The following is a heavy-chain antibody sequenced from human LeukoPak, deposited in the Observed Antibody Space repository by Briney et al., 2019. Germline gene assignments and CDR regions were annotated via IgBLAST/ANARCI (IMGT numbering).Heavy chain of an antibody. CDR3: ARGLGGATNY. D-gene: IGHD1-26*01. V-gene: IGHV1-46*01. CDR2: INPSGGSA. J-gene: IGHJ4*02. Sequence: ASVKVSCKASGYTFTSYYMHWVRQAPGQGLEWMGIINPSGGSASYAQKFQGRVTMTRNISISTAYMELSSLRSEDTAVYYCARGLGGATNYWGQGALVTVSS. CDR1: GYTFTSYY.